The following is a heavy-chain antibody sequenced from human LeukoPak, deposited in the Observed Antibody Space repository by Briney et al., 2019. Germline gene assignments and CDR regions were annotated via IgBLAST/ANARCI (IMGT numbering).Heavy chain of an antibody. CDR1: GLTFTSSA. D-gene: IGHD2-8*02. Sequence: GGSLRLSCVASGLTFTSSAMSWVRQAPGSGLEWVSAITGSGGRTYYADSVKGRFTISRDNAKNTLYLQMNSLRVEDTAVYYCADIVPGARDWGQGTLVTVSS. V-gene: IGHV3-23*01. CDR3: ADIVPGARD. CDR2: ITGSGGRT. J-gene: IGHJ4*02.